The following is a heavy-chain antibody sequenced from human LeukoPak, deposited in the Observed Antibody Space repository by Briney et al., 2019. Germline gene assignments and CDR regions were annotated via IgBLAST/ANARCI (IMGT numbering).Heavy chain of an antibody. D-gene: IGHD3-22*01. Sequence: ASVKVSCKASGGTFSSYAISWVRQAPGQGLEWMGGIIPIFGTANYAQKFQGRVTITADKSTSTAYMELSSLRSEDTAVYHCARVPSGYNYWYFDLWGRGTLVTVSS. CDR2: IIPIFGTA. V-gene: IGHV1-69*06. CDR3: ARVPSGYNYWYFDL. J-gene: IGHJ2*01. CDR1: GGTFSSYA.